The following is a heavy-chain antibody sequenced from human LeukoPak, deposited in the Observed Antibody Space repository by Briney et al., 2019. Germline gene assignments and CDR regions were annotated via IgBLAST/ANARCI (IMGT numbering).Heavy chain of an antibody. D-gene: IGHD1-26*01. V-gene: IGHV1-46*01. CDR3: ARVRVGATRDFDY. CDR2: IIPGGGST. J-gene: IGHJ4*02. Sequence: GASVKVSCKASGYTFTNYYMHWVRQAPGQGLEWMGIIIPGGGSTSFAQEFQGRVTMTRDTSTSTVYMELSSLRSEDTAVYYCARVRVGATRDFDYWGQGTLVTVSS. CDR1: GYTFTNYY.